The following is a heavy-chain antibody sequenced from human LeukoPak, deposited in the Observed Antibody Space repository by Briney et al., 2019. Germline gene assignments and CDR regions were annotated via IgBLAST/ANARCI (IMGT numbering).Heavy chain of an antibody. CDR1: GYSISSGYY. V-gene: IGHV4-61*01. CDR2: IHYSGST. J-gene: IGHJ3*02. Sequence: SETLSLTCTVSGYSISSGYYWGWLRQPPGKGLEWIGYIHYSGSTNYNPSLKSRVTISVDTSKNQFSLKVSSVTAADTAVYYCARDTAAFDIWGQGTMVTVSS. CDR3: ARDTAAFDI. D-gene: IGHD4-17*01.